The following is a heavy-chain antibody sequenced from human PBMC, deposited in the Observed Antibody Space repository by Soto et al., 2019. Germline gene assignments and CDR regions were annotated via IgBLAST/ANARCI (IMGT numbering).Heavy chain of an antibody. V-gene: IGHV4-30-2*01. CDR3: ARGTSSWSWKFDY. J-gene: IGHJ4*02. Sequence: SETLSLTCAVSGGSSSSGGYSWSWIRQLPGKGLEWIGYMYHSGSTYYNPSLKSRVTISIDTSKNQLSLRLTSVTAADTAVYYCARGTSSWSWKFDYWGQGILVTVSS. CDR1: GGSSSSGGYS. D-gene: IGHD6-13*01. CDR2: MYHSGST.